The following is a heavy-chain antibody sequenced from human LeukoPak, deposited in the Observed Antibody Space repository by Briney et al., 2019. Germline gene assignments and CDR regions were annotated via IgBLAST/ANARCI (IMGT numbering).Heavy chain of an antibody. CDR2: ITSSSGYI. J-gene: IGHJ4*02. CDR3: AREISSSGCLDY. D-gene: IGHD6-25*01. Sequence: GGSLRLPCAASGFTFSSYSMNWVRQAPGKGLEWVSSITSSSGYIYYADSVKGRFTISRDNAKKSLYLQMNSLRAEDTAVYYCAREISSSGCLDYWGQGTLVTVSS. V-gene: IGHV3-21*01. CDR1: GFTFSSYS.